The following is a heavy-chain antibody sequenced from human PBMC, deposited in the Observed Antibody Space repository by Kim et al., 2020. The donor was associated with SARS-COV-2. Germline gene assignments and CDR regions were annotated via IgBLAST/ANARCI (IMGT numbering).Heavy chain of an antibody. CDR1: GFTFSSYA. V-gene: IGHV3-23*01. CDR2: ISGSGGST. D-gene: IGHD3-10*01. CDR3: AKGNGLLWFWELFYYFDY. J-gene: IGHJ4*02. Sequence: GGSLRISCAASGFTFSSYAMSWVRQAPGKGLEWVSAISGSGGSTYYADSVKGRFTISRDNSKNTLYLQMNSLRAEDTAEYYCAKGNGLLWFWELFYYFDYWGQGTLVTVSS.